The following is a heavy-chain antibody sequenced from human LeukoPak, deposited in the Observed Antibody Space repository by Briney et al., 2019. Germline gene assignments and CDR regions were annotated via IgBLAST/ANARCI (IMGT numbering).Heavy chain of an antibody. J-gene: IGHJ4*02. V-gene: IGHV3-23*01. CDR3: AKDRVVNSYLFDS. Sequence: PGGSLRLSRAAAGFTFRSYAKSWVRQAPAKGLEWVSGITNSGGNTYYADSVKGRFTISRDNSKNTLYLQMNSLRAEDTAVYYCAKDRVVNSYLFDSWGQGTLVTVSS. D-gene: IGHD2-15*01. CDR2: ITNSGGNT. CDR1: GFTFRSYA.